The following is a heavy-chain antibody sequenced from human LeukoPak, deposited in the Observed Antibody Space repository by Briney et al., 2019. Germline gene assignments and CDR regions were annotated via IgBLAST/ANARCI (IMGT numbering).Heavy chain of an antibody. V-gene: IGHV3-23*01. D-gene: IGHD6-13*01. Sequence: GGSLRLSCAASGFTFSSYAMSGVRQPRAKGREGLSAISGSGDSTYYADSVKGRFTISRDNSKNTLYLQLNNLRAEDTAVYYCAKEMGYSSSWYYFDYWGQGTLVTVSS. CDR2: ISGSGDST. CDR3: AKEMGYSSSWYYFDY. CDR1: GFTFSSYA. J-gene: IGHJ4*02.